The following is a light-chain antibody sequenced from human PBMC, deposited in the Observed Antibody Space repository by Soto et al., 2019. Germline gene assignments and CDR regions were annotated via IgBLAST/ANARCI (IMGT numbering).Light chain of an antibody. CDR3: QKSSSIPYT. V-gene: IGKV1-39*01. CDR1: QSISTY. Sequence: DIQMTQSPSSLSASVGDRVTITCRASQSISTYLKWYQQIPGKPPKLLIYGASNLQKGVPSRFSGSGSGTDFTLTISSLQPEDFATYYCQKSSSIPYTFGQGTKLEIK. CDR2: GAS. J-gene: IGKJ2*01.